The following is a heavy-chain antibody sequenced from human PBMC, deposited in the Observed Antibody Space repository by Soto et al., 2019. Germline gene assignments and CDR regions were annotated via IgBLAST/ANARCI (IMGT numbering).Heavy chain of an antibody. CDR2: IIPIFGTA. Sequence: SVKVSCKASGVTFSSYAISWVRQAPGQGLEWMGGIIPIFGTANYAQKFQGRVTITADESTSTAYMDLSSLRSEDTAVYYCVRDWTIFGVVINYYYGMDVWGQGTTVTVSS. J-gene: IGHJ6*02. CDR1: GVTFSSYA. D-gene: IGHD3-3*01. CDR3: VRDWTIFGVVINYYYGMDV. V-gene: IGHV1-69*13.